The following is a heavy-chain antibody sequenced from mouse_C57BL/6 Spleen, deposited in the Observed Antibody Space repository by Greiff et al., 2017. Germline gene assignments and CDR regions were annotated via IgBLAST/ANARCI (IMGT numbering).Heavy chain of an antibody. V-gene: IGHV1-54*01. CDR3: ARCSYGGYFDV. Sequence: QVQLQQSGAELVKPGASVKVSCKASGYAFTSYLIEWVKQRPGRGLEWIGMIDPSSGGTKYNEKFKGKATLTAVKSSSTAYMQLISLTSEDSAVFYYARCSYGGYFDVGGQGTTLTVSS. CDR2: IDPSSGGT. CDR1: GYAFTSYL. J-gene: IGHJ2*01. D-gene: IGHD1-1*01.